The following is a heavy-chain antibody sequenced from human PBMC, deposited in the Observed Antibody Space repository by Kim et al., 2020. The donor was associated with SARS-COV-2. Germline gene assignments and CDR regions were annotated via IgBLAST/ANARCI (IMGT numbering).Heavy chain of an antibody. J-gene: IGHJ4*02. CDR1: GYTFTNYK. V-gene: IGHV1-46*01. CDR3: ARDTTKWSFDY. CDR2: LTPLDGAT. D-gene: IGHD1-26*01. Sequence: ASVKVSCKASGYTFTNYKMHWVRQAPGQGLEWMGILTPLDGATTYAQKFQGRVTLTRDTSTSTVYMELSSLGSGDTAVYYCARDTTKWSFDYWGQGTLVTVSS.